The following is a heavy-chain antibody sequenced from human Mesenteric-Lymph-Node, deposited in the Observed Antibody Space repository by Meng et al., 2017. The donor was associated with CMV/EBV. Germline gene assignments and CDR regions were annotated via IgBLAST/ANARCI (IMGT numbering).Heavy chain of an antibody. Sequence: SVASISRGSDFGPWIRQPPGKGLEWIGYIYYSGTTNYNPSLKSRVTISVDTSNNQFSLKLASVTAADTALYFCARDTMGASRPYFFDYWGQGILVTVSS. CDR1: VASISRGSDF. D-gene: IGHD1-26*01. V-gene: IGHV4-61*01. CDR3: ARDTMGASRPYFFDY. CDR2: IYYSGTT. J-gene: IGHJ4*02.